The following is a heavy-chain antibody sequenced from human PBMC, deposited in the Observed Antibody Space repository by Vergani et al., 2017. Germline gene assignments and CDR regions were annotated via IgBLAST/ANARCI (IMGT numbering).Heavy chain of an antibody. Sequence: QVQLQESGPGLVKPSETLSLTCTVSGGSISSYYWSWIRQPPVKGLEWIGYIYYSGSTNYNPSLKSRVTISVDTSKNQFSLKLSSVTAADTAVYYCARGDSSEDPRYYYYYMDVWGKGTTVTVSS. J-gene: IGHJ6*03. CDR1: GGSISSYY. V-gene: IGHV4-59*01. D-gene: IGHD6-25*01. CDR3: ARGDSSEDPRYYYYYMDV. CDR2: IYYSGST.